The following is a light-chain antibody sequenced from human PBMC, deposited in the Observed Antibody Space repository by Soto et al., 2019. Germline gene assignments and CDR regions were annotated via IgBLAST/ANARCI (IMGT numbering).Light chain of an antibody. J-gene: IGKJ5*01. CDR1: QSVTKNN. CDR2: GAS. CDR3: QQYGRSATIT. Sequence: ELLSTQSPGNLSLSPGQRHTLTCMTSQSVTKNNLNWYPQKPGQAPRLLSYGASIRATGIPDRFSGSGSETDFTLTISRLEPEDFALYYGQQYGRSATITVGQGTRLEIK. V-gene: IGKV3-20*01.